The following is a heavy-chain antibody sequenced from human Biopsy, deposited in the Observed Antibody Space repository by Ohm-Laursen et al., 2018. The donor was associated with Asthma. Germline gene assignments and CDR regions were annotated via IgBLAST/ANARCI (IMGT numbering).Heavy chain of an antibody. CDR1: GDSFTYPGYY. Sequence: SETLSLTWSVSGDSFTYPGYYWSWVRQLPGRGLEWIGYIHYSGSTYSNPSLKSRATMSIDTSKKQISLRLSSVIAADTAVYYCAGFCSGGNCPDHWGQGTLVTVSS. J-gene: IGHJ4*02. CDR3: AGFCSGGNCPDH. CDR2: IHYSGST. V-gene: IGHV4-61*08. D-gene: IGHD2-15*01.